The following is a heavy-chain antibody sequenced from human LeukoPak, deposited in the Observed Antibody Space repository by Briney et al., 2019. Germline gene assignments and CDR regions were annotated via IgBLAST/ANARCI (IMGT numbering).Heavy chain of an antibody. CDR2: FDPRAGAT. J-gene: IGHJ3*02. V-gene: IGHV1-24*01. D-gene: IGHD1-26*01. CDR3: ATVDYGKSYYSPFDM. CDR1: GYTLTELS. Sequence: ASVKVSRKVSGYTLTELSMNWVRQARGQRVEWLGGFDPRAGATVDTQKFQGRFTMTDDTSTAIASMEFSSLRSEDTAIYYCATVDYGKSYYSPFDMCGQGTMVTVSS.